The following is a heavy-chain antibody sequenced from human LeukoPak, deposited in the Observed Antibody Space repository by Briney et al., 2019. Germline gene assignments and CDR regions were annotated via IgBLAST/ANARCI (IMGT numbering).Heavy chain of an antibody. Sequence: GGSLRLSCVPSDFGSHHMTWVPQAPGKGLVWVSRVSTDGIGTAYADSVKGRFTISRDNAKNTVYLQMNSLRAEDTAVYYCARGGYSSGLDYWGQGTLVTVSS. D-gene: IGHD6-19*01. CDR2: VSTDGIGT. V-gene: IGHV3-74*01. CDR3: ARGGYSSGLDY. CDR1: DFGSHH. J-gene: IGHJ4*02.